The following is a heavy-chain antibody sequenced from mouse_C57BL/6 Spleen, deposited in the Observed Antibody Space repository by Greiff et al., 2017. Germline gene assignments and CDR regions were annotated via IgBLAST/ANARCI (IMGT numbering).Heavy chain of an antibody. D-gene: IGHD1-1*01. J-gene: IGHJ1*03. Sequence: QVQLQQSGPGLVQPSQSLSITCTVSGFSLTSYGVHWVRQSPGKGLEWLGVIWSGGSTDYNAAFISRLSISKDNSNSQVFFKMNSLQSDDTAIYYCARNYAGSSSYWYFDVWGTGTTGTVSS. CDR3: ARNYAGSSSYWYFDV. CDR1: GFSLTSYG. V-gene: IGHV2-2*01. CDR2: IWSGGST.